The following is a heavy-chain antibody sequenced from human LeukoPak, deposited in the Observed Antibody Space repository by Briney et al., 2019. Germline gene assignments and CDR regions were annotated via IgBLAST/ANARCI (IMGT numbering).Heavy chain of an antibody. CDR3: ARDSGGSGYLWFDL. Sequence: PSETLSLTCTVSGGSISSYYWSWIRQPPGKGLEWIGYISYSGSTNYNPSLKSRVTISVDTSKNQFSLKLSSVSAADTAVYYCARDSGGSGYLWFDLWGQGTLVTVSS. J-gene: IGHJ5*02. D-gene: IGHD3-3*01. CDR1: GGSISSYY. V-gene: IGHV4-59*01. CDR2: ISYSGST.